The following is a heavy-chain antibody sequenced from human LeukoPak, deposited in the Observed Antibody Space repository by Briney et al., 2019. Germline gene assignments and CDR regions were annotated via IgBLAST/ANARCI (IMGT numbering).Heavy chain of an antibody. CDR1: VDSVTSGGYF. D-gene: IGHD2-21*02. J-gene: IGHJ3*02. V-gene: IGHV4-31*03. CDR2: ISSSGTT. Sequence: SETLSLTCTVSVDSVTSGGYFWTWTRQHPGKGLEYIGYISSSGTTSYNPSLKSRVYIPVDTSNNQFSLRLSSVTAADTAVYYCARDVVVTSSPDAFDIWGQGTMVTVSS. CDR3: ARDVVVTSSPDAFDI.